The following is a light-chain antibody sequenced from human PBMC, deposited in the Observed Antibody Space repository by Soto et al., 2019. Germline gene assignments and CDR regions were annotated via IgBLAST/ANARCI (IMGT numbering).Light chain of an antibody. CDR2: KAS. V-gene: IGKV1-5*03. CDR3: QQFNSYPLT. Sequence: DIQMTQSPSTLSASVGDRVTITCRASQSISSWLAWYQQKPGKAPKLLIQKASSLESGVPSRFSGSGSGTELTLTIRNLQPDDFATDHCQQFNSYPLTFGGGTKVEIK. J-gene: IGKJ4*01. CDR1: QSISSW.